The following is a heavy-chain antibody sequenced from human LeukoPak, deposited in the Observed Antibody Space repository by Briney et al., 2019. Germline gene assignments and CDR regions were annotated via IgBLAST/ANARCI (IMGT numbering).Heavy chain of an antibody. CDR1: GGSISSYY. CDR2: ISYSGST. Sequence: SDTLSLTCTVSGGSISSYYWGWIRLPPGKGLEWIGYISYSGSTTYIPSLKSRVTILVDASKNQFSLKLSSVTAADTAVYYCVRITQGTIDYWGRGTLVTVSS. CDR3: VRITQGTIDY. J-gene: IGHJ4*02. D-gene: IGHD3-10*01. V-gene: IGHV4-59*07.